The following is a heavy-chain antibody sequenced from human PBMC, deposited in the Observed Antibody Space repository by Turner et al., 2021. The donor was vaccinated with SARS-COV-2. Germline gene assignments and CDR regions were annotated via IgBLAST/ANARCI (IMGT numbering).Heavy chain of an antibody. CDR3: ARDGDRFGLFYYYGMDV. CDR1: GFTFSSYA. Sequence: QVQLVESGGGVVQPGRSLRLSCAASGFTFSSYAMHWVRQAPGKGLEWVAVISYDGSNKYYADSVKGRFTISRDNSKNTLYLQMNSLRAEDTAVYHCARDGDRFGLFYYYGMDVWGQGTTVTVSS. J-gene: IGHJ6*02. D-gene: IGHD2-21*01. CDR2: ISYDGSNK. V-gene: IGHV3-30-3*01.